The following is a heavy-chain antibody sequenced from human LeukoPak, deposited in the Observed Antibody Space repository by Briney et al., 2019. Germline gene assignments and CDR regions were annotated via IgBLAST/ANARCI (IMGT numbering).Heavy chain of an antibody. CDR1: GFTFSSYA. V-gene: IGHV3-30-3*01. J-gene: IGHJ4*02. D-gene: IGHD2-21*01. CDR2: ISYDGSNK. CDR3: ARELSQIVWGGLDY. Sequence: PGGSLRLSCAASGFTFSSYAMHWVRQAPGKGLEWVAVISYDGSNKYYADSVKGRFTISRDNSKNTLYLQMNSLRAEDTAVYYCARELSQIVWGGLDYGGQGTLVSVSS.